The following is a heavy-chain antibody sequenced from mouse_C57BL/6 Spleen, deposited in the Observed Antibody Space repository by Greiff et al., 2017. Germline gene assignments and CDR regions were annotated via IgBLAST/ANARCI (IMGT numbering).Heavy chain of an antibody. CDR3: ARTPDDYDRGGPFAY. J-gene: IGHJ3*01. Sequence: QVQLQQSGAELMKPGASVKLSCKATGYTFTGYWIEWVKQRPGHGLEWIGEILPGSGSTNYNEKFKGKATFTADTSSNTADMQLSSLTTEDSAIYYCARTPDDYDRGGPFAYWGQGTLVTVSA. CDR1: GYTFTGYW. D-gene: IGHD2-4*01. CDR2: ILPGSGST. V-gene: IGHV1-9*01.